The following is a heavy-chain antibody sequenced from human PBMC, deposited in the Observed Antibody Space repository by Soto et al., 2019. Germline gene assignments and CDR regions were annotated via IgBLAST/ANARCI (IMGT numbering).Heavy chain of an antibody. CDR3: ARGQYDSSGYYYAYYFDY. Sequence: EVQLVESGGGLIQPGGSLRLSCAASGFTVSSNYMSWVRQAPGKGLEWVSVIYRGGSTYYADSVKGRFTISRDNSKNTLYLQMNSLRAEDTAVYYCARGQYDSSGYYYAYYFDYWGQGTLVTVSS. CDR2: IYRGGST. D-gene: IGHD3-22*01. CDR1: GFTVSSNY. J-gene: IGHJ4*02. V-gene: IGHV3-53*01.